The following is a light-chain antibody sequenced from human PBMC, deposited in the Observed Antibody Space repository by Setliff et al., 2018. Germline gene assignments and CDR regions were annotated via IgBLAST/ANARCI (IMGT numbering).Light chain of an antibody. CDR1: SSDVGGYNY. CDR3: SSYKSSRV. Sequence: QSVLTQPASVSGSPGQSITISCTGTSSDVGGYNYVSWYQQHPGKAPKLMIYDVSKRPSGVSNRFSGSKSGNTASLTISGLQAEDEADYYCSSYKSSRVFGGGTK. J-gene: IGLJ2*01. CDR2: DVS. V-gene: IGLV2-14*01.